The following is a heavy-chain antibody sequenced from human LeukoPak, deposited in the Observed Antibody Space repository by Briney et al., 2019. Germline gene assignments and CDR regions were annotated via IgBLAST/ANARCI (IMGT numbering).Heavy chain of an antibody. V-gene: IGHV3-30*18. CDR3: AKGPLTGTAAAIDY. CDR2: ISYDGRNK. Sequence: GGSLRLSCAASGFTFNNYGMHWVRQAPGKGLEWVAVISYDGRNKHYPDSVKGRFTTSRDISTDTLWLQMDSLRTEDTAVYYCAKGPLTGTAAAIDYWGQGTPVTVSS. J-gene: IGHJ4*02. CDR1: GFTFNNYG. D-gene: IGHD2-2*01.